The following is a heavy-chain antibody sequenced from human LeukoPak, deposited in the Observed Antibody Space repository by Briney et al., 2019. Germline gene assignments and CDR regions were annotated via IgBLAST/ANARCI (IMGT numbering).Heavy chain of an antibody. D-gene: IGHD2-15*01. CDR1: GFTFSSYA. CDR2: ISGSGGST. Sequence: GGSLRLSCAASGFTFSSYAMSWVRQAPGKGLEWVSAISGSGGSTYYADSVKGRFTISRGNAKKTLYVQMNSLRAEDTAVYYCARALVAGVTLNALDIWGRGTMVTVSS. J-gene: IGHJ3*02. CDR3: ARALVAGVTLNALDI. V-gene: IGHV3-23*01.